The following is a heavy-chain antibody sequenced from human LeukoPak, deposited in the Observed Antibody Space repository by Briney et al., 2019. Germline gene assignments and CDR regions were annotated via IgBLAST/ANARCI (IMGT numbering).Heavy chain of an antibody. CDR2: SNPSGDST. V-gene: IGHV1-46*01. CDR1: GYTFTNYY. D-gene: IGHD1-1*01. J-gene: IGHJ4*02. CDR3: ARWTTTFIDY. Sequence: ASVKVSCKASGYTFTNYYIHWVRQAPGHGLEWMGISNPSGDSTNYAQKFHGRVTMTRDTSTSTVYMALSSLGSEDTAVYYCARWTTTFIDYWGQGTLVTVSS.